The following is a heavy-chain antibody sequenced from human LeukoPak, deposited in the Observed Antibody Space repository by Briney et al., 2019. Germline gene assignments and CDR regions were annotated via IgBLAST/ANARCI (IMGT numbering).Heavy chain of an antibody. D-gene: IGHD3-10*01. CDR3: ASMVRGVPAAFDI. Sequence: ASETLSLTCTVSGGSISSSSYDWGWIRQPPGKGLEWIGSIYYSGSTYYNPSLKSRVTISVDTSKNQFSLKLSSVTAADTAVYYCASMVRGVPAAFDIWGQGTMVTVSS. J-gene: IGHJ3*02. V-gene: IGHV4-39*07. CDR1: GGSISSSSYD. CDR2: IYYSGST.